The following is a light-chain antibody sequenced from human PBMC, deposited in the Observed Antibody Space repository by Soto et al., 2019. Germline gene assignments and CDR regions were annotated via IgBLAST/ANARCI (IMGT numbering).Light chain of an antibody. V-gene: IGKV1-39*01. Sequence: DIQMTQSPASLSASVGDRVTITCRASDNIGSNLNWYQHQLGRAPKLLIYAASSLQGGVPSRFSGSGSGTKLTLTISSRQTEGFATYYCQQSYRTLTFGGGTGV. J-gene: IGKJ4*01. CDR1: DNIGSN. CDR3: QQSYRTLT. CDR2: AAS.